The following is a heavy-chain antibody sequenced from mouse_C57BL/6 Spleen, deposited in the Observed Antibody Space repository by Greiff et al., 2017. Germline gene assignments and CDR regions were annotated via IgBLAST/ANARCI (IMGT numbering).Heavy chain of an antibody. D-gene: IGHD1-1*01. V-gene: IGHV1-22*01. J-gene: IGHJ2*01. CDR1: GYTFTDYN. CDR2: INPNNGGT. CDR3: ARPITTVVYFDY. Sequence: EVQLQQSGPELVKPGASVKMSCKASGYTFTDYNLHWVKQSHGKSLEWIGYINPNNGGTSYNQKFKGKATLTVNKSSSTAYMELRSLTSEDSAVYYCARPITTVVYFDYWGQGTTLTVSS.